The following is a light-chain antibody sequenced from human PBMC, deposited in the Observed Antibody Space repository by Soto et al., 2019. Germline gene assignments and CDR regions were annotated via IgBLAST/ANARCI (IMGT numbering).Light chain of an antibody. CDR2: SSD. CDR3: AVWEDSLSAVV. V-gene: IGLV1-47*02. Sequence: QSVLTQPPSASGTPGQRVTISCSGSTSNIGFNDVFWHQQFPGAAPRLLIYSSDQRPSGVPDRFSASKSGTSASLAISGLRSEDEAEYYCAVWEDSLSAVVFGGGTKLTVL. CDR1: TSNIGFND. J-gene: IGLJ2*01.